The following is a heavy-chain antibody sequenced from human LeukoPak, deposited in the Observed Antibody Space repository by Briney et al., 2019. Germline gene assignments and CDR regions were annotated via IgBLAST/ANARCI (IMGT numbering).Heavy chain of an antibody. Sequence: SGGSLRLSCAASGFTVSSNYMSWVRQAPGKGLECVSYISSSGLTIYYADSVKGRFTISRDNAKNSLDLQMNSLRAEDTAVYYCAKDRGIAAAGTVYYYYYGMDVWGQGTTVTVSS. CDR1: GFTVSSNY. CDR3: AKDRGIAAAGTVYYYYYGMDV. D-gene: IGHD6-13*01. CDR2: ISSSGLTI. J-gene: IGHJ6*02. V-gene: IGHV3-11*04.